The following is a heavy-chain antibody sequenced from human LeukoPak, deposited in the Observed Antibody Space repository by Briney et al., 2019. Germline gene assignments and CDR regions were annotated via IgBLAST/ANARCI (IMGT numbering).Heavy chain of an antibody. J-gene: IGHJ4*02. CDR1: GYSFTSYW. CDR3: ARPHYDFWSGYPYYFDY. D-gene: IGHD3-3*01. Sequence: GESPKISCKGSGYSFTSYWIGWVRQMPGKGLEWMGIIYPGDSDTRYSPSFQGQVTISADKSISTAYLQWSSLKASDTAMYYCARPHYDFWSGYPYYFDYWGQGTLVTVSS. CDR2: IYPGDSDT. V-gene: IGHV5-51*01.